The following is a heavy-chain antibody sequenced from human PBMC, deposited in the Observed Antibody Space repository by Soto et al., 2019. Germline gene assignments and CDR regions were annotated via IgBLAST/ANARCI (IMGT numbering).Heavy chain of an antibody. D-gene: IGHD5-18*01. CDR2: INPNGGST. CDR1: GYTFTHYY. CDR3: ATSVNSAMAFDY. V-gene: IGHV1-46*01. Sequence: QVQLVQSGAEVKKPGASVKVSCKASGYTFTHYYIHWVRQAPGQGLEWMGIINPNGGSTTYAQKFRAGFTMTRDTSTSTVYMALSSLRSADSDVYYCATSVNSAMAFDYWGQGTLVTVSS. J-gene: IGHJ4*02.